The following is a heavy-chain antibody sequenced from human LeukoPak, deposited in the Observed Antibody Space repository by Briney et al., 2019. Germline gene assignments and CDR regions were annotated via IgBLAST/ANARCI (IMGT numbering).Heavy chain of an antibody. V-gene: IGHV1-2*02. CDR1: GYTFTSYD. J-gene: IGHJ4*02. CDR2: INPNSGGT. Sequence: ASVKVSCKASGYTFTSYDITWVRQAPGQGLEWMGWINPNSGGTNYAQKFQGRVTMTRDTSISTAYMELSRLRSDDTAVYYCARDFLAYYYDSSGYFGNWGQGTLVTVSS. D-gene: IGHD3-22*01. CDR3: ARDFLAYYYDSSGYFGN.